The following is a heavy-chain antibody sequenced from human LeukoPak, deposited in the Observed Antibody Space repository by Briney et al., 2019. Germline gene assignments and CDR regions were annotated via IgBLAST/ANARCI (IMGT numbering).Heavy chain of an antibody. CDR3: ARGRTNYFDY. CDR1: GYPFTSYD. Sequence: GASVKVSCKASGYPFTSYDINWVRQASGQGPEWMGGMNPNSGNTVYAQKFQGRVTMTRDTSISTSYMELSSLRSDDTAVYYCARGRTNYFDYWGQGTLVTVSS. CDR2: MNPNSGNT. J-gene: IGHJ4*02. V-gene: IGHV1-8*01.